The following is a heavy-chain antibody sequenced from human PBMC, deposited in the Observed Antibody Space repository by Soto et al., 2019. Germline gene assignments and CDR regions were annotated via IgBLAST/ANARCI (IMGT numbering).Heavy chain of an antibody. CDR1: GYTFTNYY. J-gene: IGHJ4*02. CDR2: VSGFNGDT. V-gene: IGHV1-18*01. CDR3: ARDRITMPRGPRLAY. Sequence: ASVKVSCKSSGYTFTNYYITWVRQAPGQGLEWMGCVSGFNGDTKFAQKFQGRVTMTTDTSASTAYMELRSLSSDDTAVYYCARDRITMPRGPRLAYWGQGTLVTVSS. D-gene: IGHD3-10*01.